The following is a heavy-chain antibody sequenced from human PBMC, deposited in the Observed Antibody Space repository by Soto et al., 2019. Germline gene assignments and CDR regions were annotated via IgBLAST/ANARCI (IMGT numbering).Heavy chain of an antibody. V-gene: IGHV4-59*01. D-gene: IGHD1-20*01. CDR3: ATYKSNYGYGMDV. J-gene: IGHJ6*02. CDR2: IYYSGIT. CDR1: GGSISSYY. Sequence: QVQLQESGPGLVKPSETLSLTCTVSGGSISSYYWSWIRQPPGKGLEWIGYIYYSGITNYNPSLKSGVPVSVDRCKAQCSLTLSSGTAAETAVYCCATYKSNYGYGMDVWGQGTTVTV.